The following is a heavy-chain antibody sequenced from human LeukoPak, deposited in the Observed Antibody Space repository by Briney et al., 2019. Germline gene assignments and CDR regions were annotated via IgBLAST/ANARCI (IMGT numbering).Heavy chain of an antibody. V-gene: IGHV3-23*01. D-gene: IGHD4-11*01. CDR2: INGRGGST. Sequence: GGSLRLSCAASGFTFSSYDMSWVRQAPGKGLEWVSAINGRGGSTYYADSVKGRFTISRDNSKNTLYLQMNSLRAEDTAIYYCAKNHGNNYPQSWGQGTLVTVSS. J-gene: IGHJ4*02. CDR3: AKNHGNNYPQS. CDR1: GFTFSSYD.